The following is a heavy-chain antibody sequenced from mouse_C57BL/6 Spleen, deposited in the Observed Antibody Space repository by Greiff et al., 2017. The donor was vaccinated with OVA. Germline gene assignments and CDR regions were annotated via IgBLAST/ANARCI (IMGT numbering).Heavy chain of an antibody. CDR2: IHPNSGST. CDR1: GYTFTSYW. CDR3: ARSGYYYGSSRYWYFDV. J-gene: IGHJ1*03. D-gene: IGHD1-1*01. Sequence: VQLQQSGAELVKPGASVKLSCKASGYTFTSYWMHWVKQRPGQGLEWIGMIHPNSGSTNYNEKFKSKATLTVDKSSSTAYMQLSSLTSEDSAVYYCARSGYYYGSSRYWYFDVWGTGTTVTVSS. V-gene: IGHV1-64*01.